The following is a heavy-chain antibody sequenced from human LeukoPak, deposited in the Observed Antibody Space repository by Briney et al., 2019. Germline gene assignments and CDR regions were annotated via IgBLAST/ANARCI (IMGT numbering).Heavy chain of an antibody. CDR1: GFTFSSYA. J-gene: IGHJ5*02. V-gene: IGHV3-23*01. D-gene: IGHD6-13*01. CDR3: AKVGSIAAQSPVFDP. Sequence: GGSLRLSCVASGFTFSSYAMSWVRQAPGKGLEWVSAISGSGGSTYYADSVKGRFTISRDDSKNTLYLQMNSLRAEDTAVYYCAKVGSIAAQSPVFDPWGQGTLVTVSS. CDR2: ISGSGGST.